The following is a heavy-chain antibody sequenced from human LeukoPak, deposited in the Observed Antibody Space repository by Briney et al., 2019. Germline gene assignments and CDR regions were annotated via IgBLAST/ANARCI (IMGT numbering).Heavy chain of an antibody. J-gene: IGHJ5*02. CDR3: TTERGVIGWFDP. D-gene: IGHD2/OR15-2a*01. Sequence: GSLRLSCAASGFTFSSYGMHWVRQAPGKGLEWVGRIKSKTDGGTTDYAAPVKGRFTISRDDSKNTLYLQMNSLKTEDTAVYYCTTERGVIGWFDPWGQGTLVTVSS. V-gene: IGHV3-15*01. CDR2: IKSKTDGGTT. CDR1: GFTFSSYG.